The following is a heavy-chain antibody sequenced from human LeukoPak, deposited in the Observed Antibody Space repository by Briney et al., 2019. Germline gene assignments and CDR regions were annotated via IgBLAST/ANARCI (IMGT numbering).Heavy chain of an antibody. Sequence: GASVKVSCKASGYTFTSYGISWVRQAPGQGLEWMGWISAYNGNTNYAQKLQGRVTMTTDTSTSTAYMELRSLRSDDTAVYYCARTSYCDFWSGHSAFLDWFDPWGQGTLVTVSS. J-gene: IGHJ5*02. D-gene: IGHD3-3*01. CDR2: ISAYNGNT. V-gene: IGHV1-18*01. CDR1: GYTFTSYG. CDR3: ARTSYCDFWSGHSAFLDWFDP.